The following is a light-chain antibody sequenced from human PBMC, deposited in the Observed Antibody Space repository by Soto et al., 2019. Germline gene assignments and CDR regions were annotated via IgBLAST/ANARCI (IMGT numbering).Light chain of an antibody. CDR2: GAS. V-gene: IGKV3-20*01. J-gene: IGKJ1*01. CDR3: QQYGSSTET. Sequence: EIVLTQSPGTLSLSPGERATLSCRASQSVSSSYLAWYQQKPGQAPRLLFYGASSRATGIPDRFSGSGSGTDFTLTISRLEPEDFAVYYCQQYGSSTETFGQGTKVDIK. CDR1: QSVSSSY.